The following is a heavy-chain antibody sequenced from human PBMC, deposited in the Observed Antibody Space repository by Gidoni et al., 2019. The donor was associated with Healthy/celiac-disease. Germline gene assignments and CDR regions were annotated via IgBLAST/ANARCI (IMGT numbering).Heavy chain of an antibody. CDR2: IWYDGSNK. V-gene: IGHV3-33*01. CDR3: ARSHVLSSRWYSASDY. CDR1: GFTFSSYG. D-gene: IGHD6-13*01. J-gene: IGHJ4*02. Sequence: QVQLVESGGGVVQPGRSLILSCASSGFTFSSYGMHLVRQAPGQGLEGVEVIWYDGSNKYYADYVKGRFTIPRDNSKNTRYLLMISLRAEDTAVYYCARSHVLSSRWYSASDYWGQGTLVTVSS.